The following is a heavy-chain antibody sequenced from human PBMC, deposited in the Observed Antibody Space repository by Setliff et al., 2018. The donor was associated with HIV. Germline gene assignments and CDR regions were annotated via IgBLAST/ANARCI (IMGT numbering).Heavy chain of an antibody. CDR2: IYYSGST. D-gene: IGHD6-13*01. V-gene: IGHV4-59*12. Sequence: PSETLSLTCTVSGGSISSYYWSWIRQPPGKGLEWIGYIYYSGSTNYNPSLKSRVTISVDTSKNQFSLKLRSVTAADTAVYYCASELQGHSSSWPNYWGQGTLVTVPQ. CDR3: ASELQGHSSSWPNY. CDR1: GGSISSYY. J-gene: IGHJ4*02.